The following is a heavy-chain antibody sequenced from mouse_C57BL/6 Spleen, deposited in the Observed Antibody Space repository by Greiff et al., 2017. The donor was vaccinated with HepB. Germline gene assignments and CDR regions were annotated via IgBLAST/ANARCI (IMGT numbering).Heavy chain of an antibody. Sequence: DVQLVESGGGLVKPGGSLKLSCAASGFTFSSYAMSWVRQTPEKRLEWVATISDGGSYTYYPDNVKGRFTISRDNAKNNLYLQMSHLKSEDTAMYYCARDGAYYSNYVWFAYWGQGTLVTVSA. CDR2: ISDGGSYT. J-gene: IGHJ3*01. D-gene: IGHD2-5*01. CDR1: GFTFSSYA. V-gene: IGHV5-4*01. CDR3: ARDGAYYSNYVWFAY.